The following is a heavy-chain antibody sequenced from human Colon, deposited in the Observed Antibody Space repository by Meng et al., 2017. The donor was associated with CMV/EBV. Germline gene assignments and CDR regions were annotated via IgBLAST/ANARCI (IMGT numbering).Heavy chain of an antibody. CDR2: INGVGDIT. D-gene: IGHD2-21*01. J-gene: IGHJ4*02. CDR1: GFTFNRNS. Sequence: GESLKISCAASGFTFNRNSMSWVRQAPGKGLEWVSGINGVGDITYYADSVKGRFTISRDNSKNTLYLRMIDLRAEDTAMYYCAKDRAYCGSFSCSPNYFDYWGRGTLVTVSS. CDR3: AKDRAYCGSFSCSPNYFDY. V-gene: IGHV3-23*01.